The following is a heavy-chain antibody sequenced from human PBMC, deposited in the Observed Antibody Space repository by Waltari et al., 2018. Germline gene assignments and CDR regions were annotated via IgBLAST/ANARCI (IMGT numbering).Heavy chain of an antibody. CDR3: ASEEDLDY. CDR2: SYYSEST. V-gene: IGHV4-39*07. J-gene: IGHJ4*02. Sequence: QLQLQASGPGLVKPSETLSLTCTVSGRSISSSSYYWGWIRQPPGKGLEWIGSSYYSESTNYNPTLKSRVTRSVDTSKNQFSLKLSSVTAADTAVYYCASEEDLDYWGQGTLVTVSS. CDR1: GRSISSSSYY.